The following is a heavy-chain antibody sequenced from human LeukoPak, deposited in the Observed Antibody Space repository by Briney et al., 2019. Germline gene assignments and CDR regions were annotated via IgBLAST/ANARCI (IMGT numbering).Heavy chain of an antibody. V-gene: IGHV3-23*01. J-gene: IGHJ3*02. CDR2: ITASGVIT. D-gene: IGHD1-14*01. CDR1: GFSFPSYA. CDR3: AKGKINHDGAVEI. Sequence: GGSLRLSCAASGFSFPSYAMSWVRQAPRRGLEWVSLITASGVITHYTDSVKGRFTIPRDNSKNTLYLQMNSVRAEDTAVYYCAKGKINHDGAVEIWGQGTTVTVSS.